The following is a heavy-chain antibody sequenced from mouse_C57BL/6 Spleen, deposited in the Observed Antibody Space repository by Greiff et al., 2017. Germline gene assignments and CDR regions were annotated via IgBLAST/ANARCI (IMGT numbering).Heavy chain of an antibody. D-gene: IGHD1-1*01. CDR2: ISSGGDYI. V-gene: IGHV5-9-1*02. CDR3: TRVKIYYGSSFDD. Sequence: EVQGVESGEGLVKPGGSLKLSCAASGFTFRSYAMSWVRQTPEKRLAWVAYISSGGDYIYYADTVKGRFTISRDNARNTLYLQMSSLKSEDTAMYYCTRVKIYYGSSFDDWGKGTTLTVSS. J-gene: IGHJ2*01. CDR1: GFTFRSYA.